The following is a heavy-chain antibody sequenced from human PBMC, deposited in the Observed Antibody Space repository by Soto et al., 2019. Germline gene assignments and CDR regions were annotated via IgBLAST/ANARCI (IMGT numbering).Heavy chain of an antibody. CDR2: TYWDDDK. CDR1: AFSLSTGGVG. J-gene: IGHJ6*02. CDR3: AHSRCGGDCLQSYSSHYYYGMDV. D-gene: IGHD2-21*02. Sequence: QITLKESGPTLVKPTQTLTLTCTFSAFSLSTGGVGVGWIRQPPGEALEWLALTYWDDDKRYSPFLESRLTITKDTSKNQVVLTTTNMDPVDTATYFCAHSRCGGDCLQSYSSHYYYGMDVWGQGTTVTVSS. V-gene: IGHV2-5*02.